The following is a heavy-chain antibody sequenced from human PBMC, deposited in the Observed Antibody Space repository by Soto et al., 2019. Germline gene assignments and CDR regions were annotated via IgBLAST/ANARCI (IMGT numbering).Heavy chain of an antibody. D-gene: IGHD1-26*01. CDR2: ISAYNGNT. J-gene: IGHJ3*02. CDR1: GYTFTSYG. V-gene: IGHV1-18*01. CDR3: ARDLHIGWELLLYAKAAGDS. Sequence: QVQLVQSGAEVKKPGASVKVSCKASGYTFTSYGISWVRQAPGQGLEWVGWISAYNGNTNYAQKLQGRVNMTTDTSTSTAYMELRSLRSDDTAVYYCARDLHIGWELLLYAKAAGDSWGQGTMVTVSS.